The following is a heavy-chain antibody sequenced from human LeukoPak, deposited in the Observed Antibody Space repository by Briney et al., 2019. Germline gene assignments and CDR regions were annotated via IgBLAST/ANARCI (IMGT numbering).Heavy chain of an antibody. Sequence: WVRQAPGKGLEWIGNIYYSGSTYYNPSLKSRITISVDTSKNQFSLKLSSVTAADTAVYHCARRPLVRGDPFDYWGQGTLVTVSS. D-gene: IGHD3-10*01. J-gene: IGHJ4*02. CDR2: IYYSGST. V-gene: IGHV4-39*01. CDR3: ARRPLVRGDPFDY.